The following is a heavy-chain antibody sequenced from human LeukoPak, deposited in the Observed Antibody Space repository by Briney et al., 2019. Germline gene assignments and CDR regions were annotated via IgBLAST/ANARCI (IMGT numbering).Heavy chain of an antibody. V-gene: IGHV4-59*12. J-gene: IGHJ4*02. CDR1: GASINNNY. Sequence: SETLSLTCAVSGASINNNYWTWVRQPPGKGLEWIGYIYSNGNTNYNPSLKGRVTMSIETSKNQFSLKLSSVTAADTAVYYCARGRFRYSYGYRDVDFDYWGQGTLVTVSS. CDR3: ARGRFRYSYGYRDVDFDY. D-gene: IGHD5-18*01. CDR2: IYSNGNT.